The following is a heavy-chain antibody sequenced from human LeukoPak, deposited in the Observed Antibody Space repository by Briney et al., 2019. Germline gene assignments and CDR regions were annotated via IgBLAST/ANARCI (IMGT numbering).Heavy chain of an antibody. CDR2: INHSGST. V-gene: IGHV4-34*01. D-gene: IGHD2-2*01. J-gene: IGHJ5*02. Sequence: KPSETLSLTCAVYGGSFSGYYWSWIRQPPGKGLEWIGEINHSGSTNYNPSLKSRVTISVDTSKNQFSLKLSSVTAADTAVYYCARHGPYAAGFDPWGQGTLVTVSS. CDR1: GGSFSGYY. CDR3: ARHGPYAAGFDP.